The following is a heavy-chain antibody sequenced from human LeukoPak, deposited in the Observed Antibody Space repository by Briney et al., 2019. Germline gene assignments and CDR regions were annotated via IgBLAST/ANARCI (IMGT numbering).Heavy chain of an antibody. D-gene: IGHD5-18*01. V-gene: IGHV5-51*01. J-gene: IGHJ4*02. CDR1: GFSFTSHR. CDR3: TRRPVDTAIQGLDC. Sequence: GESLKISCKGSGFSFTSHRIGWVRQMPGKGLEWMGIIYPGDSDTRYSPSFQGQVTISADTSVNTAYLQWSRLEASGTAIYYCTRRPVDTAIQGLDCWGQGTLVTVSS. CDR2: IYPGDSDT.